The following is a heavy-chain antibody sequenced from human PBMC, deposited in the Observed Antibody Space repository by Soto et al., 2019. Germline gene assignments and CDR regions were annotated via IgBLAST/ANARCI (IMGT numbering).Heavy chain of an antibody. J-gene: IGHJ4*02. CDR3: ARESDVDIVATITLPLDY. CDR1: GFTFSSYW. D-gene: IGHD5-12*01. V-gene: IGHV3-7*01. CDR2: IKQDGSEK. Sequence: EVQLVESGGGLVQPGGSLRLSCAASGFTFSSYWMSWVRQAPGKGLEWVANIKQDGSEKYYVDSVKGRFTISRDNAKNSLYLQMNSLRAEDTAVYYCARESDVDIVATITLPLDYWGQGTLVTVSS.